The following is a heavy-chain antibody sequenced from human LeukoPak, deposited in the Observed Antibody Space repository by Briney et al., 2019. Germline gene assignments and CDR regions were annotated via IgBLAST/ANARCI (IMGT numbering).Heavy chain of an antibody. J-gene: IGHJ3*02. CDR3: ARLPPKYYYDSSGYYRGAFDI. Sequence: SETLSLTRAVYGGSFSGYYWSWIRQPPGKGLEWIGEINHSGSTNYNPSLKSRVTISVDTSKNQFSLKLSSVTAADTAVYYCARLPPKYYYDSSGYYRGAFDIWGQGTMVTVSS. V-gene: IGHV4-34*01. CDR2: INHSGST. D-gene: IGHD3-22*01. CDR1: GGSFSGYY.